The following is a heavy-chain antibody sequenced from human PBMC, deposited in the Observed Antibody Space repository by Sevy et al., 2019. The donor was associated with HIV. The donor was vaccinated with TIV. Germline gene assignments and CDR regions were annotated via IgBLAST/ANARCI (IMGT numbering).Heavy chain of an antibody. D-gene: IGHD6-6*01. V-gene: IGHV3-48*02. CDR3: ARPRDEYSSSLSIDY. CDR2: ISSSSSTI. CDR1: GFTFTNYR. Sequence: GGSLRLSCAASGFTFTNYRMNWVRQAPGKGLEWVSYISSSSSTIYYADSVKGRFTISRDNAKNSLFLQMNSLRDEETAIYYCARPRDEYSSSLSIDYWGQGTLVTVSS. J-gene: IGHJ4*02.